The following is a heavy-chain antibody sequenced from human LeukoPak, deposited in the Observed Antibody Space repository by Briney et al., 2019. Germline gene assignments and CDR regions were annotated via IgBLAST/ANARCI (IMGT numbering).Heavy chain of an antibody. V-gene: IGHV3-21*01. J-gene: IGHJ4*02. Sequence: GGSLRLSCAASGFTFSSYSINWVRQAPRKGLGWVSSISSSRSYIYYADSVKGRFTISRDNAKNSLYLQMNSLRAEDTAVYYCARESPYGSGSIDYWGQGTLVTVSS. CDR2: ISSSRSYI. CDR1: GFTFSSYS. CDR3: ARESPYGSGSIDY. D-gene: IGHD3-10*01.